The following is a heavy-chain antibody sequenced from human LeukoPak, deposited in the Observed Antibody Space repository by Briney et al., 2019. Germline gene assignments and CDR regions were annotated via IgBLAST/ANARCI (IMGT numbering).Heavy chain of an antibody. CDR1: GYTFPSYF. Sequence: ASVKVSCKASGYTFPSYFMHWVRQAPGQGLEWMGIINPTGGSTTYAQKFQGRVTMTRDTSTSTVYMELSSLRSDDTAVYYCARTAARRFDYWGQGTLVTVYS. CDR3: ARTAARRFDY. J-gene: IGHJ4*02. CDR2: INPTGGST. V-gene: IGHV1-46*01. D-gene: IGHD6-6*01.